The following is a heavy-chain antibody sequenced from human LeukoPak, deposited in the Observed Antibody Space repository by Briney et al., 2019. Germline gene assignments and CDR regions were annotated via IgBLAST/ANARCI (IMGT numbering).Heavy chain of an antibody. CDR1: GGSISSSNW. J-gene: IGHJ4*02. D-gene: IGHD2-15*01. V-gene: IGHV4-4*02. Sequence: SETLSLTCAVSGGSISSSNWWSWVRQPPGKGLEWIGEINHSGSTNYNPSLKSRVTISVDTSKNQFSLKLSSVTAADTAVYYCARVSGGSCFDYWGQGTLVTVSS. CDR3: ARVSGGSCFDY. CDR2: INHSGST.